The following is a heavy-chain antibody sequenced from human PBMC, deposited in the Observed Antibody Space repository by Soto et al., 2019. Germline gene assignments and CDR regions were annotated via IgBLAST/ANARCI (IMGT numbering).Heavy chain of an antibody. CDR1: GDTFTIFA. Sequence: GASGKVSCKASGDTFTIFAISWVRQAPGQGLEWMGGIIPTIGTTNYAQRFQGRITITGDESTGTAYMELSSLKSEDTAVYYCARDLGSRHDPGDYWGQGTLVTVSS. J-gene: IGHJ4*02. CDR3: ARDLGSRHDPGDY. V-gene: IGHV1-69*13. D-gene: IGHD2-15*01. CDR2: IIPTIGTT.